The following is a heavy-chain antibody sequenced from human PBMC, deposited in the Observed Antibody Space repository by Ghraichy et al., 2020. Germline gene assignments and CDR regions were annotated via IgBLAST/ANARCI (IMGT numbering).Heavy chain of an antibody. CDR1: GFTFSSYA. D-gene: IGHD3-10*01. V-gene: IGHV3-23*01. CDR3: AMIGPYYGSGSYSGRPLHPGY. Sequence: GGSLRLSCAASGFTFSSYAMSWVRQAPGKGLEWVSAISGSGGSTYYADSVKGRFTISRDNSKNPLYLQMNSWRAEDTAVYYCAMIGPYYGSGSYSGRPLHPGYWGQVTLVTVSS. CDR2: ISGSGGST. J-gene: IGHJ4*02.